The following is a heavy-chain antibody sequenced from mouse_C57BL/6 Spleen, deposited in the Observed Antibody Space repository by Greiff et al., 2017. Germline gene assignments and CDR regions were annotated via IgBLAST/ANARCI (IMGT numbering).Heavy chain of an antibody. CDR3: AREGLRRVFAY. V-gene: IGHV1-52*01. J-gene: IGHJ3*01. CDR1: GYTFTSYW. CDR2: IDPSDSET. Sequence: VQLQQSGAELVRPGSSVKLSCKASGYTFTSYWLHWVKQRPIQGLEWIGNIDPSDSETHYNQKFKDKATLTVDKSSSTAYMQLSSLTSEDSAVYYCAREGLRRVFAYWGQGTLVTVAA. D-gene: IGHD2-4*01.